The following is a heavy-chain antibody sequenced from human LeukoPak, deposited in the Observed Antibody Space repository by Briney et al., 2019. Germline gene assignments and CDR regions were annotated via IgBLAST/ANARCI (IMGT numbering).Heavy chain of an antibody. Sequence: PGGSLRLSCAASGFTFSSYWMSWVRQAPGKGLEWVAVIWYDGSNKYYADSVKGRFTISRDNSKNTLYLQMNSLRAEDTAVYYCARENRGLMDYWGQGTLVTVSS. J-gene: IGHJ4*02. CDR2: IWYDGSNK. CDR3: ARENRGLMDY. CDR1: GFTFSSYW. V-gene: IGHV3-33*08.